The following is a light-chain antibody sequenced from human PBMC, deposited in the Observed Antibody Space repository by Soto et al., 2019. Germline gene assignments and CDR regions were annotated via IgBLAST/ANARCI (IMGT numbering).Light chain of an antibody. J-gene: IGKJ2*01. Sequence: IGLTQSPGTLSLSPGERATLSCRASQSVSSSYLAWYQQKPGQAPRLLIYGASSRATGIPDRFSGSGSGTDFTRTISRLEPDDFAVYYCQQYGSSLYTFGQGTKLESK. CDR2: GAS. CDR3: QQYGSSLYT. CDR1: QSVSSSY. V-gene: IGKV3-20*01.